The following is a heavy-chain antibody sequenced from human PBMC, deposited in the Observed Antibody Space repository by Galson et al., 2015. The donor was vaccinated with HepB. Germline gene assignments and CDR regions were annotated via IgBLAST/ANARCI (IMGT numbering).Heavy chain of an antibody. CDR3: IPSGNYYVRY. Sequence: SLRLSCAASGFTFRNYAMHWVRQVPGKGLEWVSGITWNSGSIGYADSVKGRFTISRDNAKGSLYLQMNSLRTEDTALYYCIPSGNYYVRYWGQGTLVTVSA. CDR1: GFTFRNYA. D-gene: IGHD1-26*01. J-gene: IGHJ4*02. CDR2: ITWNSGSI. V-gene: IGHV3-9*01.